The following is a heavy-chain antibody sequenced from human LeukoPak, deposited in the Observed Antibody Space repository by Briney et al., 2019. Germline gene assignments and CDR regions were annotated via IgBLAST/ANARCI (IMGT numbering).Heavy chain of an antibody. CDR1: GFTFSSYG. V-gene: IGHV3-30*19. J-gene: IGHJ4*02. CDR2: ISYDGSNK. CDR3: ARDSSSWSTPKHFDY. D-gene: IGHD6-13*01. Sequence: GGSLRLSCAASGFTFSSYGMHWVRQAPGKGLEWVAVISYDGSNKYYADSVKGRFTISRDNSKNTLYLQMNSLRAEDTAVYYCARDSSSWSTPKHFDYWGQGTLVTVSS.